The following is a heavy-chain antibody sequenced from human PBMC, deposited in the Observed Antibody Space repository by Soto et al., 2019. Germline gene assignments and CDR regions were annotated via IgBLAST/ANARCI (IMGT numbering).Heavy chain of an antibody. CDR3: ARRRRGGGYYYYYMDV. J-gene: IGHJ6*03. CDR1: GGSISSYY. V-gene: IGHV4-59*08. Sequence: SETLSLTCTVSGGSISSYYWSWIRQPPGKGLEWIGYIYYSGSTNYNPSLKSRVTISVDTSKNQFSLKLSSVTAADTAVYYCARRRRGGGYYYYYMDVWGKGTTVTVSS. D-gene: IGHD2-15*01. CDR2: IYYSGST.